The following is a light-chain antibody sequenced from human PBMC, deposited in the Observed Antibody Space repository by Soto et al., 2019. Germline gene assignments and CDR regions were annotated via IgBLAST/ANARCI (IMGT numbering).Light chain of an antibody. Sequence: EIVLTQSPATLSLSPGERATLSCRASQSVTTYLAWYQHKPGQAPRLLISGASSRDTGIPDRFSGSGSATDFTLTISRLEPEDFALYYCQHYGRSPITFGQGTRLEIK. J-gene: IGKJ5*01. CDR3: QHYGRSPIT. CDR2: GAS. V-gene: IGKV3-20*01. CDR1: QSVTTY.